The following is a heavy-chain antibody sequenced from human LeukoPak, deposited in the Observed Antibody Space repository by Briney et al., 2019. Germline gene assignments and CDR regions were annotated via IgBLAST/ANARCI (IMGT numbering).Heavy chain of an antibody. V-gene: IGHV5-51*01. CDR1: GYSFTSYW. D-gene: IGHD3-22*01. J-gene: IGHJ4*02. CDR2: IYPGDSDT. Sequence: GKSLKISCKGSGYSFTSYWIGWVRQMPGKGLEWMGIIYPGDSDTRYSPSFQGQVTISADKSISTAYLQWSSLKASDTAMYYCARLGYDSSGYYLLFDYWGQGTLVTVSS. CDR3: ARLGYDSSGYYLLFDY.